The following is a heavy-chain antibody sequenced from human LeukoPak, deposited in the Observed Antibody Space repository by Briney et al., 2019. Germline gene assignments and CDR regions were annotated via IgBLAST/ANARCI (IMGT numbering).Heavy chain of an antibody. J-gene: IGHJ5*02. CDR2: ISSSGSTI. CDR1: VFTFSDYY. Sequence: GGSLRLSSAASVFTFSDYYMSWIRQAPGKGLEWVSYISSSGSTIYYADSVKGRFTISWDNAKNSLYLQMNSLRAEDTAVYYCARDGGYSGYAKDWFDPWGQGTLVTVSS. V-gene: IGHV3-11*04. CDR3: ARDGGYSGYAKDWFDP. D-gene: IGHD5-12*01.